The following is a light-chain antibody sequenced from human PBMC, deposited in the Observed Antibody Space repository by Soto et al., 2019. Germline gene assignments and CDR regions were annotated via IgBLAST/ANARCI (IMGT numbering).Light chain of an antibody. CDR2: DAS. Sequence: EIVLTQSPATLSLSPGERATLSCRASQSVSSYLAWYQQNPGQAPRLLIYDASNRATGIPARFSGSGSGTDFTLTISSLDPEDFAVYYCQQRSKYTFGQGTKLEIK. CDR1: QSVSSY. V-gene: IGKV3-11*01. CDR3: QQRSKYT. J-gene: IGKJ2*01.